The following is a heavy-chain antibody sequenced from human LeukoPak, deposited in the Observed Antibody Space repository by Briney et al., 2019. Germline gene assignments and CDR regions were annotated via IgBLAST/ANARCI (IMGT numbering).Heavy chain of an antibody. V-gene: IGHV3-74*01. Sequence: GGSLRLSCAASGFTFSSYWMHWVRQPPGKGLVWVSRIKNDGSTTTYADSVRGRFTVSRDNAKNTLYLQMNSLRAEDTAVYYCARERKYDSNFDYWGQGTLVTVSS. J-gene: IGHJ4*02. CDR3: ARERKYDSNFDY. D-gene: IGHD1-1*01. CDR1: GFTFSSYW. CDR2: IKNDGSTT.